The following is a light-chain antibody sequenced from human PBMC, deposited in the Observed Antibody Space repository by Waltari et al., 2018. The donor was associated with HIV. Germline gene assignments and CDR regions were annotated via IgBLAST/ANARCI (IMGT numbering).Light chain of an antibody. J-gene: IGKJ3*01. Sequence: IVMTQSPATLSVSPGGRDTLSCRVSQSVSNTLAWYQQKPGQPPRLLIHDASIRATGLPARFTGRGSGTEFTLTLSNVQSEDFAVYYCQQYNSWPPSFGPGTKVDIK. CDR3: QQYNSWPPS. CDR2: DAS. V-gene: IGKV3-15*01. CDR1: QSVSNT.